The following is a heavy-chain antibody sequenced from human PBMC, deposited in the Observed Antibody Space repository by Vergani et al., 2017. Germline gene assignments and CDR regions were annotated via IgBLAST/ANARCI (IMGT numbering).Heavy chain of an antibody. CDR1: GGTFSRYT. V-gene: IGHV1-69*02. CDR2: IIPILGIA. Sequence: QVQLVQSGAEGKKPGSSEKVSCKASGGTFSRYTISWVRQATGQGLEWRGRIIPILGIANYAQKVPGRVTITADKSTSTAYMELSSLRAEDTAVYYCARGLVAPNFDYWGQGTLVTVSS. D-gene: IGHD2-8*02. CDR3: ARGLVAPNFDY. J-gene: IGHJ4*02.